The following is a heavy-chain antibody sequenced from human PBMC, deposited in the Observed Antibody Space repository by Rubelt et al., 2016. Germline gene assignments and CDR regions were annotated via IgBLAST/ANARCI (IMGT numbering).Heavy chain of an antibody. J-gene: IGHJ3*01. V-gene: IGHV4-39*07. Sequence: QLQLQESGPGLVKPPETLSLTCTVSGGSISSSSHYWGWIRQPPGKGLEWIGPIYYSGTTYYNPSLKSRVTTSVYTSQNQFSLKLTSVTAAETAMYYCARDRLVGASDAFDFWGQGTMVTVSS. CDR2: IYYSGTT. CDR1: GGSISSSSHY. D-gene: IGHD1-26*01. CDR3: ARDRLVGASDAFDF.